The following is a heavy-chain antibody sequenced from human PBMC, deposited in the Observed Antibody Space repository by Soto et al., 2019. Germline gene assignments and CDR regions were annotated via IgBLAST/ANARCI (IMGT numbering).Heavy chain of an antibody. Sequence: SETLSLTCAVYGGSFSCYYLSWIRQPPGKGLEWIGEINHSGSTNYNPSLKSRVTISVDTSKNQFSLKLSSVTAADTAVYYCARGREATTVTTTPDYWGQGTLVTVS. CDR1: GGSFSCYY. J-gene: IGHJ4*02. V-gene: IGHV4-34*01. CDR2: INHSGST. CDR3: ARGREATTVTTTPDY. D-gene: IGHD4-17*01.